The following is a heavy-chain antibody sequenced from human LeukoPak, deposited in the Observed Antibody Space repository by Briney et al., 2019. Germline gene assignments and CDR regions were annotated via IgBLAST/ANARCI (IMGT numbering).Heavy chain of an antibody. Sequence: ASVTVSCKASGYTFTSYYMHWVRQAPGQGLEWMGIINPSGGSTSYAQKFQGRVTMTRDTSTSTVYMELSSLRSEDTAVYYCARIVVVTAIWDYFDYWGQGTLVTVSS. CDR2: INPSGGST. CDR3: ARIVVVTAIWDYFDY. J-gene: IGHJ4*02. V-gene: IGHV1-46*01. CDR1: GYTFTSYY. D-gene: IGHD2-21*02.